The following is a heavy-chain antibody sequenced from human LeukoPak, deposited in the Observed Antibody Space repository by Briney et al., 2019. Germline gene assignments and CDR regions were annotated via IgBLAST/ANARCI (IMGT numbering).Heavy chain of an antibody. Sequence: PGGSLRLSCAVSGFTFSYYWMYSVRQAPGKRLVWVARINSDGSSTTYADSVEGRFTISRDNTKRMLHLQMHSLRVDDSAVYFCTRTTKTADWYFDLWGRGTLVTVSS. CDR3: TRTTKTADWYFDL. D-gene: IGHD4-11*01. V-gene: IGHV3-74*01. CDR1: GFTFSYYW. CDR2: INSDGSST. J-gene: IGHJ2*01.